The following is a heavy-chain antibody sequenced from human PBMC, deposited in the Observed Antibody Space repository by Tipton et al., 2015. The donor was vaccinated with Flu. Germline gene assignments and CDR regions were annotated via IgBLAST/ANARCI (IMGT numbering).Heavy chain of an antibody. CDR3: ARSSSAYDYVWGGSYYFDF. J-gene: IGHJ4*02. CDR2: LYDSGIT. CDR1: GGSIGSSTYY. V-gene: IGHV4-39*07. Sequence: TLSLTCTVFGGSIGSSTYYWGWIRQPLGKGLEWIGSLYDSGITYYNPSLKSRVTISLDTSKNQFSLKLISVTAADTAVYYCARSSSAYDYVWGGSYYFDFWGQGTLVTVSS. D-gene: IGHD3-16*01.